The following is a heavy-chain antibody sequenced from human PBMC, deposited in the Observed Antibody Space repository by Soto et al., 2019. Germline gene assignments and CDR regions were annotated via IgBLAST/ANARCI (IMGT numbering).Heavy chain of an antibody. D-gene: IGHD2-8*01. CDR1: GYTFTSYG. CDR3: ARDLSKQVRGVRLIKPDWYYYGMDV. V-gene: IGHV1-18*01. CDR2: ISAYNGNT. J-gene: IGHJ6*02. Sequence: ASVKVSCKASGYTFTSYGISWVRQAPGQGLEWMGWISAYNGNTNYAQKLQGRVTMTTDESTSTAYMELSSLRSEDTAVYYCARDLSKQVRGVRLIKPDWYYYGMDVWGQGTTVTVSS.